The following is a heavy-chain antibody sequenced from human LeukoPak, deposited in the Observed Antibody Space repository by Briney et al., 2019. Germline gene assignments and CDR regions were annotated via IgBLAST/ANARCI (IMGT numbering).Heavy chain of an antibody. CDR3: ARSGVRGWFDP. D-gene: IGHD3-16*01. CDR2: ISAYNDTT. J-gene: IGHJ5*02. V-gene: IGHV1-18*01. Sequence: WMGWISAYNDTTNYAQKLQGRVTMTTDTSTSTAYMELRSLRSDDTAVYYCARSGVRGWFDPWGQGTLVTVSS.